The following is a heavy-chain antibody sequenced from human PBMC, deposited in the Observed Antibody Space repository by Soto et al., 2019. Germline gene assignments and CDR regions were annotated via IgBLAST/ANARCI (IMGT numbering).Heavy chain of an antibody. CDR2: INPNSGGT. V-gene: IGHV1-2*04. J-gene: IGHJ6*02. D-gene: IGHD3-10*01. CDR1: GYTFTCYY. CDR3: ARGASGYYYYGSGRDKNRSSNYYGMDV. Sequence: GASVKVSCKASGYTFTCYYMHWVRQAPGQGLEWMGWINPNSGGTNYAQKFQGWVTMTRDTSISTAYMELSRLRSDDTAVYYCARGASGYYYYGSGRDKNRSSNYYGMDVWGQGTTVTVSS.